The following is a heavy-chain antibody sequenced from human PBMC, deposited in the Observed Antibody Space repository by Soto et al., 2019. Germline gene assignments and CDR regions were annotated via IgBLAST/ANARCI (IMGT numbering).Heavy chain of an antibody. V-gene: IGHV3-30*18. CDR3: AKDGNLLWFGELSFDY. Sequence: VQLVESGGGVVQPGRSLRLSCAASGFTFSSYGMHWVRQAPGKGLEWVAVISYDGSNKYYADSVKGRFTISRDNSKNTLYLQMNSLRAEDTAVYYCAKDGNLLWFGELSFDYWGQGTLVTVSS. CDR2: ISYDGSNK. J-gene: IGHJ4*02. D-gene: IGHD3-10*01. CDR1: GFTFSSYG.